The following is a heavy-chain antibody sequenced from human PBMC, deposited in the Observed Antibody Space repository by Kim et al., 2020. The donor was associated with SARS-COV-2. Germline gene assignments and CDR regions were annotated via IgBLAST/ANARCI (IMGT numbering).Heavy chain of an antibody. J-gene: IGHJ4*02. CDR3: ARVYRSYDILTGWVDFPDY. V-gene: IGHV4-39*07. CDR2: IYYSGST. CDR1: GGSISSSSYY. Sequence: SETLSLTCTVSGGSISSSSYYWGWIRQPPGKGLEWIGSIYYSGSTYYNPSLKSRVTISVDTSKNQFSLKLSSVTAADTAVYYCARVYRSYDILTGWVDFPDYWGQGTLVTVSS. D-gene: IGHD3-9*01.